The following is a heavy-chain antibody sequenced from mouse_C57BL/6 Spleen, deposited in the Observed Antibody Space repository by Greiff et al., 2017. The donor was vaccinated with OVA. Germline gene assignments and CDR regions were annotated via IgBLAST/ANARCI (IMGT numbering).Heavy chain of an antibody. Sequence: VQLQQPGAELVKPGASVKMSCKASGYTFTSYWITWVKQRPGQGLEWIGDIYPGSGSTNYNEKFKSKATLTVDTSSSTAYMQLSSLTSEDSAVYYCARQLRPRFWFAYWGQGTLVTVSA. D-gene: IGHD3-2*02. CDR3: ARQLRPRFWFAY. J-gene: IGHJ3*01. CDR2: IYPGSGST. V-gene: IGHV1-55*01. CDR1: GYTFTSYW.